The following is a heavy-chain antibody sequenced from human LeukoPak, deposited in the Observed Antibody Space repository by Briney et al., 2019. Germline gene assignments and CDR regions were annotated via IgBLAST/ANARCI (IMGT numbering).Heavy chain of an antibody. V-gene: IGHV1-69*05. CDR3: ARGDYGSGSHYSPNSYHMDV. Sequence: GASVKVSCKASGGTFSSYAISWVRQAPGQGLEWVGGIIPIFGTANYAQKFQGRVTMTRDTSISTSYMELSRLRSDDTAVCYCARGDYGSGSHYSPNSYHMDVWGKGTTVTVSS. CDR2: IIPIFGTA. CDR1: GGTFSSYA. J-gene: IGHJ6*03. D-gene: IGHD3-10*01.